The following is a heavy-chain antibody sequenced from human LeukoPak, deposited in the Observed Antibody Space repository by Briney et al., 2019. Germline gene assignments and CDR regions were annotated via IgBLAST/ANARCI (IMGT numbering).Heavy chain of an antibody. CDR2: ISGSGDST. J-gene: IGHJ5*02. V-gene: IGHV3-23*01. CDR1: GFTFSSYA. Sequence: LSGGSLRLSCAASGFTFSSYAMSWVRQAPGKGLDWVSAISGSGDSTYYADSVKGRFTISRDNSKNTLYLQMNRLRAEDTAIYYCAKDSRSSGWYNWFDPWGQGTLVTVSS. CDR3: AKDSRSSGWYNWFDP. D-gene: IGHD6-19*01.